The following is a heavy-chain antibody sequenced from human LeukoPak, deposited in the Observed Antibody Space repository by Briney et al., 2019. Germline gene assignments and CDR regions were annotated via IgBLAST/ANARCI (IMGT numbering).Heavy chain of an antibody. CDR2: IIPIFGTA. CDR3: ARDLGVDDQQKYNWFDP. Sequence: GASVKVSCKASGGTSSSYAISWVRQAPGQGLEWMGGIIPIFGTANYAQKFQGRVTITADESTSTAYMELSSLRSEDTAVYYCARDLGVDDQQKYNWFDPWGQGTLATVSS. D-gene: IGHD5-12*01. CDR1: GGTSSSYA. V-gene: IGHV1-69*13. J-gene: IGHJ5*02.